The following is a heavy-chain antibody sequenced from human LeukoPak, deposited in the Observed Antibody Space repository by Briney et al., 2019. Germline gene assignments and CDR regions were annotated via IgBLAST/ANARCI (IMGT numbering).Heavy chain of an antibody. CDR3: ARDDRDGSGSYYPKDP. J-gene: IGHJ5*02. D-gene: IGHD3-10*01. V-gene: IGHV3-30-3*01. CDR2: ISYDGSNK. CDR1: GFTFSSYA. Sequence: GGSLRLSCAASGFTFSSYAMHGVRQAPGKGVEGVAVISYDGSNKYYEDSVKGRFTISRDNSKTTLYLQMNSLRAEDTAVYYCARDDRDGSGSYYPKDPWGQGTLVTVSS.